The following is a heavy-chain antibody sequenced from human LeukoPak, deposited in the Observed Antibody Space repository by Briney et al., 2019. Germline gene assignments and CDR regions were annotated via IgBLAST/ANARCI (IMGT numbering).Heavy chain of an antibody. D-gene: IGHD3-9*01. CDR1: GLTFSSYE. J-gene: IGHJ3*02. CDR2: ISSSGSTI. Sequence: GGSLRLSCAASGLTFSSYEMNWVRQAPGKGLEWVSYISSSGSTIYYADSVKGRFTISRDNAKNSLYLQMNSLRAEDAAVYYCARAAIYDILTGYFHDAFDIWGQGTMVTVSS. CDR3: ARAAIYDILTGYFHDAFDI. V-gene: IGHV3-48*03.